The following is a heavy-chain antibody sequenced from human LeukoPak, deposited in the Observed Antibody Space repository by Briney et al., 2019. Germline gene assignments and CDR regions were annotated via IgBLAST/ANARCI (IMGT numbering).Heavy chain of an antibody. J-gene: IGHJ4*02. CDR1: GGSISSSSYY. Sequence: SETLSLTCTVSGGSISSSSYYWGWIRQPPGKGLEWIGSIYYSGSTYYNPSLKSRVTISVDTSKNQFSLKLSSVTAADTAVYYCARDTVVVAAPDYWGQGTLVTVSS. D-gene: IGHD2-15*01. CDR3: ARDTVVVAAPDY. CDR2: IYYSGST. V-gene: IGHV4-39*07.